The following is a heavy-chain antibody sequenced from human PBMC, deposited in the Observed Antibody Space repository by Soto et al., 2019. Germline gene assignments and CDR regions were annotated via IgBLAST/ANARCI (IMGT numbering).Heavy chain of an antibody. CDR3: ARDPGFGFGYSYAFAMDV. CDR1: GYTFSNYG. Sequence: ASVKVSCKASGYTFSNYGISWVRQGPGQGLEWMGWISGYNGNTHYEEKVQDRIKMTTDTSTSTTYLELRSLRSDDTAVYFCARDPGFGFGYSYAFAMDVWGQGTTVT. J-gene: IGHJ6*02. D-gene: IGHD5-18*01. CDR2: ISGYNGNT. V-gene: IGHV1-18*01.